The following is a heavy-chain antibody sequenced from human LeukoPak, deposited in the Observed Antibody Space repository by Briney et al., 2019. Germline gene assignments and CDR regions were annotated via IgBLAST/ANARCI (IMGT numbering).Heavy chain of an antibody. V-gene: IGHV1-69*01. D-gene: IGHD1-26*01. CDR1: GGTFSIYA. Sequence: GASVTVSCKASGGTFSIYAISWVRQAPGQGLEWMGGIIPIFGTANYAQKFQGRVTITADESTSTAYMELSSLRSEDTAVYYCAQEEYSGSSGDYWGQGTLVTVSS. J-gene: IGHJ4*02. CDR2: IIPIFGTA. CDR3: AQEEYSGSSGDY.